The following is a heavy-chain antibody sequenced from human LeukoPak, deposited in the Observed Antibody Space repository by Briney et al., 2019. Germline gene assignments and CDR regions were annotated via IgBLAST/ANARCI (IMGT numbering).Heavy chain of an antibody. J-gene: IGHJ1*01. CDR3: ARDLFGEYYYGSGDQPEYFQH. CDR2: ISSSSSYI. V-gene: IGHV3-21*01. Sequence: GGSLRLSCAASGFSFRDFWMTWVRQAPGKGLEWVSSISSSSSYIYYADSVKGRFTISRDNAKNSLYLQMNSLRAEDTAVYYCARDLFGEYYYGSGDQPEYFQHWGQGTLVTVSS. D-gene: IGHD3-10*01. CDR1: GFSFRDFW.